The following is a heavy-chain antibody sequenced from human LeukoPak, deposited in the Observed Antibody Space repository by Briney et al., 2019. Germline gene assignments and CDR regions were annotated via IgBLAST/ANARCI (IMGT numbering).Heavy chain of an antibody. D-gene: IGHD3-10*01. Sequence: SETLSLTCTVSGGSISSYYWSWIRQPPGKGLEWIGYIYYIGNTNYKPSLQTRVTISVDTSKNQCSLKLSSVTAADTAVYYCARVPKGSGYFDYWGQGTLVTVS. V-gene: IGHV4-59*01. J-gene: IGHJ4*02. CDR1: GGSISSYY. CDR3: ARVPKGSGYFDY. CDR2: IYYIGNT.